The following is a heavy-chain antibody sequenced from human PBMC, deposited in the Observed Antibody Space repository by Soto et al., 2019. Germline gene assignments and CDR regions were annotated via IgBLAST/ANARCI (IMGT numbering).Heavy chain of an antibody. Sequence: ASVKVSCKASGYTFTSYGISWVRQAPGQGLEWMGWISAYNGNTNYAQKLQGRVTMTTDTSTSTAYMELRSLRSDDTAVYYCAREEYXGSGSHLLVNYYYYGMDVWGQGTTVTVS. D-gene: IGHD3-10*01. CDR1: GYTFTSYG. CDR2: ISAYNGNT. J-gene: IGHJ6*02. CDR3: AREEYXGSGSHLLVNYYYYGMDV. V-gene: IGHV1-18*04.